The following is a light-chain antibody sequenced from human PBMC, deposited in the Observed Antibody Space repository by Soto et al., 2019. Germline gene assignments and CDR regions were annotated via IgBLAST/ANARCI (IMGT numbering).Light chain of an antibody. CDR2: GAS. V-gene: IGKV3-15*01. CDR3: QQYKSWPPLT. CDR1: QSVSSN. Sequence: EIVMTQSPATLSVSPGERATLSCRASQSVSSNLAWYQQKPGQAPRLLIYGASTRAPGIPARFSGSGSGTEFTLTISSLQSEDFAVYYCQQYKSWPPLTFGGGTKVEIK. J-gene: IGKJ4*01.